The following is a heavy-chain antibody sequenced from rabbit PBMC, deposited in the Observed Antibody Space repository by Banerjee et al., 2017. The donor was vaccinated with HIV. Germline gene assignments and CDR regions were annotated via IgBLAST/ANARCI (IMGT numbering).Heavy chain of an antibody. D-gene: IGHD6-1*01. CDR1: GFSFSSSYY. V-gene: IGHV1S40*01. CDR3: ARGTYGVAAYAPNL. Sequence: QSLEESGGDLVKPGASLTLTCTASGFSFSSSYYMCWVRQAPGKGLEWIACIYAGSSGSTYYASWAKGRFTISKTSSTTVTLQMTSLTAADTATYFCARGTYGVAAYAPNLWGQGTLVTVS. J-gene: IGHJ4*01. CDR2: IYAGSSGST.